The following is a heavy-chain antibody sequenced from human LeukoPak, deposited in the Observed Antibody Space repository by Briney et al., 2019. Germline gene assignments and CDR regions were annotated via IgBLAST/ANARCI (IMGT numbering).Heavy chain of an antibody. CDR1: GYTFTGYY. J-gene: IGHJ5*02. Sequence: GASVKVSCKASGYTFTGYYIHWVRQAPGQGLEWMGWINPSSGGTNYAQKFQGRVTMTRDTSISTAYMELSRLRFDDTAVYYCARLSSTKAHWFDPWGQGTLVTVSS. D-gene: IGHD1-26*01. CDR2: INPSSGGT. CDR3: ARLSSTKAHWFDP. V-gene: IGHV1-2*02.